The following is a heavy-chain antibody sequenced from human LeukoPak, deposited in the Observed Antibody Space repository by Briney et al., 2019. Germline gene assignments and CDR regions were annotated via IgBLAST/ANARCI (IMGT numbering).Heavy chain of an antibody. CDR1: GYSSTSYW. CDR3: ARAPTPRLLPDPYYFDY. J-gene: IGHJ4*02. Sequence: GESLKISCKGSGYSSTSYWIGWVRQMPGKGLEWVGIIYPGDSDTRYSPSFQGQVTISADKSISTAYLQWSSLKASDTAMYYCARAPTPRLLPDPYYFDYWGQGTLVTVSS. D-gene: IGHD2-15*01. CDR2: IYPGDSDT. V-gene: IGHV5-51*01.